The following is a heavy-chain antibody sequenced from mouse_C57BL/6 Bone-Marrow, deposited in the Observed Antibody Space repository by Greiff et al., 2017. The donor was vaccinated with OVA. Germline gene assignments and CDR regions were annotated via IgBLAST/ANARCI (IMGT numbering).Heavy chain of an antibody. CDR3: TTYAHYYGSPFDY. J-gene: IGHJ2*01. V-gene: IGHV14-4*01. D-gene: IGHD1-1*01. CDR2: IDPENGDT. CDR1: GFNIKDDY. Sequence: DVKLQESGAELVRPGASVKLSCTASGFNIKDDYMHWVKQRPEQGLEWIGWIDPENGDTEYASKFQGKATITADTSSNTAYLQLSSLTSEDTAVYYCTTYAHYYGSPFDYWGQGTTLTVSS.